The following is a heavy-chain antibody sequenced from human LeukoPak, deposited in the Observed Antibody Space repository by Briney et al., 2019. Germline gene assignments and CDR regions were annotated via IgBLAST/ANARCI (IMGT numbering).Heavy chain of an antibody. V-gene: IGHV3-23*01. Sequence: GGSLRLSCAASGFTFSSYAMSWVRQAPGKGLEWVSAISGSGGSTYYADSVKGRFTISRDNSKNTLYLQMNSLRAEDTAVYYCAKDNYYDSSGPKGVAYYWGQGTLVTVSS. D-gene: IGHD3-22*01. CDR3: AKDNYYDSSGPKGVAYY. CDR2: ISGSGGST. CDR1: GFTFSSYA. J-gene: IGHJ4*02.